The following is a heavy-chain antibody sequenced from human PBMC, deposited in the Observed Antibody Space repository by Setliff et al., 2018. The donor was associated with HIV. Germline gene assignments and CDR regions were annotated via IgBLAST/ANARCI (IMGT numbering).Heavy chain of an antibody. V-gene: IGHV4-34*01. Sequence: SETLSLTCAVYGGSFSGYYWSWIRQPPGKGLEWIGEINHSGSTNYNPSLKSRVTISVDTSKNQFSLKLSSVTAAYTAVYYCARDSGQSFPTAFDIWGQGTMVTVSS. D-gene: IGHD1-26*01. CDR2: INHSGST. J-gene: IGHJ3*02. CDR1: GGSFSGYY. CDR3: ARDSGQSFPTAFDI.